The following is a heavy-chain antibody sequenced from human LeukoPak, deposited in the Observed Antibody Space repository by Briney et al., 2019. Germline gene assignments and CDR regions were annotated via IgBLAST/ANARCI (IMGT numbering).Heavy chain of an antibody. Sequence: GGSLRLSCAASGFTFSDYYMSWIRQAPVKGLEWVSYISSSSSYTNYADSVKGRFTISRDNAKNSLYLQMNSLRDEDTAVYYCVREDCSGGSCYLSSFDYWGQGTLVTVSS. J-gene: IGHJ4*02. CDR2: ISSSSSYT. V-gene: IGHV3-11*06. CDR1: GFTFSDYY. D-gene: IGHD2-15*01. CDR3: VREDCSGGSCYLSSFDY.